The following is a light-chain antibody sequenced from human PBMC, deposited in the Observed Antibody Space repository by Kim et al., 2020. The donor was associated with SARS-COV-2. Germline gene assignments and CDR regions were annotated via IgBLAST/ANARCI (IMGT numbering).Light chain of an antibody. V-gene: IGLV2-8*01. CDR2: EVN. CDR1: SSDSGAYKY. Sequence: YVTITCTGTSSDSGAYKYVSWYQQPPCKAPKLTIYEVNRRPSGVPDRFSGSKSGNTASLTVSGLQAEDEADYYCTSYAGSNNLDVFGTGTKVTVL. CDR3: TSYAGSNNLDV. J-gene: IGLJ1*01.